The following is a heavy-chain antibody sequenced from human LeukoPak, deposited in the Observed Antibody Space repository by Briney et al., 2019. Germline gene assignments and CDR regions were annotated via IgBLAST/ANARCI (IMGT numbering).Heavy chain of an antibody. V-gene: IGHV5-51*01. Sequence: GESLKISCKGSGYNFTNYWISWVRQMPGKGLEWMGVIYPGDSDTRYSPSFQGQVTISADKSINTAYLQWSSLKASDTAMYYCATALFSSTWYAGSDYWGQGTLVTVSS. J-gene: IGHJ4*02. CDR2: IYPGDSDT. CDR3: ATALFSSTWYAGSDY. CDR1: GYNFTNYW. D-gene: IGHD6-13*01.